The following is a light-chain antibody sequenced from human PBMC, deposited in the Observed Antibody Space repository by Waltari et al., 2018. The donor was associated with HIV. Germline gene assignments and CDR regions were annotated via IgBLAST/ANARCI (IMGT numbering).Light chain of an antibody. J-gene: IGLJ2*01. CDR1: SGGLGSTS. CDR2: EDS. CDR3: QSYDGTTVV. Sequence: NFILTQSHSVSESPGTTVTISCTRSSGGLGSTSLQSSQQRPGRSPDTVIYEDSQRPSGVPNRFSGSVDSSSNSASLTISGLKTEDEADYFCQSYDGTTVVFGGGTRLTVL. V-gene: IGLV6-57*01.